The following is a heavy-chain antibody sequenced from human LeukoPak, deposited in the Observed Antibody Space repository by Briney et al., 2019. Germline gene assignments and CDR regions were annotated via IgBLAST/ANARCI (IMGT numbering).Heavy chain of an antibody. Sequence: ASVKVSCKASGYTFTGYYMHWVRQAPGQGLEWMGWINPNSGDTNYAQKFQGRVTMTRDTSISTAYMELTRLRSDDTAVYYCARATIDWNYDYWGQGTLVTVSS. D-gene: IGHD1-7*01. CDR2: INPNSGDT. CDR1: GYTFTGYY. V-gene: IGHV1-2*02. CDR3: ARATIDWNYDY. J-gene: IGHJ4*02.